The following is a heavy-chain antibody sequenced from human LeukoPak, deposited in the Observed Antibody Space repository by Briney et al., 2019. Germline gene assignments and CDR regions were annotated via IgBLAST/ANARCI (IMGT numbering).Heavy chain of an antibody. CDR2: TYGDGST. D-gene: IGHD1-26*01. CDR1: GLTVSRNH. CDR3: ATSWEPGY. Sequence: GSLRLSCAASGLTVSRNHMSWVRQAPGKGLEWVSMTYGDGSTNYADSVKGRFTISRDNSKNTLYLQINSLRVEDTAVYYCATSWEPGYWGRGTLVTVSS. J-gene: IGHJ4*02. V-gene: IGHV3-53*01.